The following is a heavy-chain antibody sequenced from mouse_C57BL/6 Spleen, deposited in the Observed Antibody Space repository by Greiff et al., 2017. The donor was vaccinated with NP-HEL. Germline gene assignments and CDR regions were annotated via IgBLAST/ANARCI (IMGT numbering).Heavy chain of an antibody. CDR2: IYPGDGDT. J-gene: IGHJ2*01. V-gene: IGHV1-82*01. CDR3: ARVGRGY. Sequence: LQQSGPELVKPGASVKISCKASGYAFSSSWMNWVKQRPGKGLEWIGRIYPGDGDTNYNGKFKGKATLTADKSSSTAYMQLSSLTSEDSAVYFCARVGRGYWGQGTTLTVSS. CDR1: GYAFSSSW. D-gene: IGHD4-1*01.